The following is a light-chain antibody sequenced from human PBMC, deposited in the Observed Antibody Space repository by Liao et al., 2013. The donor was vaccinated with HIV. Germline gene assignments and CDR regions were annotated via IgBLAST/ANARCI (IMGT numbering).Light chain of an antibody. J-gene: IGLJ2*01. CDR2: YDS. V-gene: IGLV3-21*04. CDR3: QVWDSSSDHPGVV. CDR1: NIGTKS. Sequence: SYVLTQPPSVSVAPGKTARIACGGDNIGTKSVHWYQQKPGQAPVLVIYYDSARPSGIPERFSASNSGNTATLTISRVEVGDEADYYCQVWDSSSDHPGVVFGGGTKLTVL.